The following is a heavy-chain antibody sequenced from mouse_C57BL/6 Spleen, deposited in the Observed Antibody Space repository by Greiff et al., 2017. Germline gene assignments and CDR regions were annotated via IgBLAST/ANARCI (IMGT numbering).Heavy chain of an antibody. CDR2: ISSGGDYI. D-gene: IGHD2-5*01. Sequence: EVKVVESGEGLVKPGGSLKLSCAASGFTFSSYAMSWVRQTPEKRLEWVAYISSGGDYIYYADTVKGRFTISRDNARNTLYLQMSSLKSEDTAMYYCTRDHYSNGGYAMDYWGQGTSVTVSS. V-gene: IGHV5-9-1*02. CDR3: TRDHYSNGGYAMDY. J-gene: IGHJ4*01. CDR1: GFTFSSYA.